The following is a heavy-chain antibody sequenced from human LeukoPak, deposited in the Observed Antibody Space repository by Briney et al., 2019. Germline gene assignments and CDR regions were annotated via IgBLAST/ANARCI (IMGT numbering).Heavy chain of an antibody. J-gene: IGHJ4*02. D-gene: IGHD3-22*01. V-gene: IGHV3-23*01. CDR2: ISDGGGAT. CDR1: GFSFSSYF. CDR3: VKGGIDYYDSSGYLDY. Sequence: GGSLRLSCAASGFSFSSYFMTWARQTPGKGLEWVAAISDGGGATYYADSVKGRFTISRDNSKNTLYLQMSSLRAEDTAVYYCVKGGIDYYDSSGYLDYWGQGTLVTVSS.